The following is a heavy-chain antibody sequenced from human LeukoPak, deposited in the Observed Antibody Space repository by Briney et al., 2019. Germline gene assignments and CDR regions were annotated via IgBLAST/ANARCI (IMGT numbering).Heavy chain of an antibody. V-gene: IGHV4-59*01. CDR2: IYYSGST. CDR3: ARGGRVGATRSYFDY. Sequence: SETLSLTCTVSGGSISSYYWSWIRQPPGKGLEWIGYIYYSGSTNYNPSLKSRVTISVDTSKNQFSLKLSSVTAADTAVYYCARGGRVGATRSYFDYWGQGTLVTVSS. CDR1: GGSISSYY. D-gene: IGHD1-26*01. J-gene: IGHJ4*02.